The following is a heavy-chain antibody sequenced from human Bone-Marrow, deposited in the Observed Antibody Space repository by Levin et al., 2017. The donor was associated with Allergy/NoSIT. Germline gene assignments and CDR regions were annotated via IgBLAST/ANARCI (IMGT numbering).Heavy chain of an antibody. J-gene: IGHJ3*02. D-gene: IGHD1-14*01. CDR3: ARDPTITMGPPQNAFDI. CDR2: IWYDGSNE. CDR1: GFTFSGSG. V-gene: IGHV3-33*01. Sequence: GESLKISCAASGFTFSGSGLHWVRQAPGKGLEWVAVIWYDGSNEYYADSVKGRFTISRDNSKNTLYLQMNSLRVEDTAVDYCARDPTITMGPPQNAFDIWGQGTMVTVSS.